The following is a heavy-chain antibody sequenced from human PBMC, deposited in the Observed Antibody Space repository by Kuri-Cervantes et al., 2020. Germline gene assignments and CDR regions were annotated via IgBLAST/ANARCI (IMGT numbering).Heavy chain of an antibody. V-gene: IGHV1-24*01. CDR1: GYTLTELS. J-gene: IGHJ4*01. CDR2: FDPEDGET. D-gene: IGHD5-18*01. Sequence: ASVKVSCKVSGYTLTELSMHWVRQAPGKGLEWMGGFDPEDGETIYAQKLQGRVTMTTDTSTSTAYMELRSLRSDDTAVYYCARDDPNLNVDTATNDYWGQGTLVTVSS. CDR3: ARDDPNLNVDTATNDY.